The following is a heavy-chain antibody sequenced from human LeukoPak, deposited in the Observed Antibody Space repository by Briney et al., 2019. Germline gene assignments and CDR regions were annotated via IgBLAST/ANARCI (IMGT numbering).Heavy chain of an antibody. V-gene: IGHV4-4*07. CDR3: ARDVRYYDFWSGYKSGMDV. CDR2: IYTSGST. J-gene: IGHJ6*02. CDR1: GGSFSGYY. Sequence: PSETLSLTCAVYGGSFSGYYWSWIRQPAGKGLEWIGRIYTSGSTNYNPSLKSRVTMSVDTSKNQFSLKLSSVTAADTAVYYCARDVRYYDFWSGYKSGMDVWGQGTTVTVSS. D-gene: IGHD3-3*01.